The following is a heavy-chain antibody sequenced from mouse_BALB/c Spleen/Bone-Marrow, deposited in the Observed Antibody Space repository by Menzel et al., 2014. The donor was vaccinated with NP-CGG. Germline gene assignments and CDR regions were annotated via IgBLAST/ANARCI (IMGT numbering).Heavy chain of an antibody. D-gene: IGHD1-2*01. J-gene: IGHJ4*01. V-gene: IGHV5-12*02. Sequence: EVKVVESGGGLVQPGGSLKLSCATSGFTFSDYYMYWVRQTPEKRLEWVAYISNGGGSTYYPDTVKGRFTISRDNAKNTLYLQMCRLKSEDTAMYYCARGGDSLLRLRSMDYWGQGTSVTVSS. CDR2: ISNGGGST. CDR3: ARGGDSLLRLRSMDY. CDR1: GFTFSDYY.